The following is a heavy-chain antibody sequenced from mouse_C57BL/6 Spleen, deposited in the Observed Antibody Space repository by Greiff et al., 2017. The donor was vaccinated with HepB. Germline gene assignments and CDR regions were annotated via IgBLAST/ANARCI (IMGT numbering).Heavy chain of an antibody. Sequence: QVQLQQSGAELVKPGASVKLSCKASGYTFTSYWMHWVKQRPGQGLEWIGMIHPNSGSTNYNEKFKSKATLTVDKSSSTAYMQLSSLTSEDSAVYYCAREGMIPAAMDYWGQGTSVTVSS. D-gene: IGHD2-4*01. J-gene: IGHJ4*01. CDR3: AREGMIPAAMDY. CDR2: IHPNSGST. V-gene: IGHV1-64*01. CDR1: GYTFTSYW.